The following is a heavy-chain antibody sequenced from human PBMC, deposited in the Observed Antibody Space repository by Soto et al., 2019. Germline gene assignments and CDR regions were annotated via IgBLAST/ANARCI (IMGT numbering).Heavy chain of an antibody. V-gene: IGHV1-69*13. Sequence: ASVKVSCKASGGTFSSYAISWVRQAPGQGLEWMGGIIPIFGTANYAQKFQGRVTITADESTSTAYMELSSLRSEDTAVYYCAREGLPGRYYYYGMDVWGQGTTVTVSS. D-gene: IGHD1-26*01. CDR1: GGTFSSYA. J-gene: IGHJ6*02. CDR3: AREGLPGRYYYYGMDV. CDR2: IIPIFGTA.